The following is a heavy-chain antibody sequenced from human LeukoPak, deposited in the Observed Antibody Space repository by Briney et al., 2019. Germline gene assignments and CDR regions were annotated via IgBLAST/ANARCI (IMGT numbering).Heavy chain of an antibody. V-gene: IGHV1-2*02. CDR2: INPNSGGT. D-gene: IGHD2-15*01. J-gene: IGHJ3*02. Sequence: GSSVKVSCKASGGTFSSYAISWVRQAPGQGLEWMGWINPNSGGTNYAQKFQGRVTMTRDTSISTAYMELSRLRSDDTAVYYCARDILIGGAFDIWGQGTMVTVSS. CDR3: ARDILIGGAFDI. CDR1: GGTFSSYA.